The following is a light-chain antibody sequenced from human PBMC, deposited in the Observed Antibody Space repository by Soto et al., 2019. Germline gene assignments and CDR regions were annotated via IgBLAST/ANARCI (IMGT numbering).Light chain of an antibody. CDR1: QTVNTY. J-gene: IGKJ4*01. V-gene: IGKV1-12*01. CDR3: QQANSFPLT. CDR2: AAS. Sequence: DIQMTQSPSSLSASIGDRVTITCRASQTVNTYLHWYQQKPGKAPKLLIYAASSLQSGVPSRFSGSGSGTDFTLTISSLQPEDFATYYCQQANSFPLTFGGGTKVDIK.